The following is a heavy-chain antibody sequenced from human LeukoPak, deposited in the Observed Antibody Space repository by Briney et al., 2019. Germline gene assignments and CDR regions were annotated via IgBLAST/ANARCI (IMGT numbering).Heavy chain of an antibody. J-gene: IGHJ4*02. V-gene: IGHV3-7*01. CDR3: ARDYGGSDFDY. CDR1: GFSFSAYW. CDR2: INQDGSEK. D-gene: IGHD3-16*01. Sequence: GGSLRLSCAVSGFSFSAYWMNWVRRAPGKGLEWVANINQDGSEKHYVDSVKGRFTISRDNAKNSLYLQINSLSAEDTAAYYCARDYGGSDFDYWGQGTLVTVSS.